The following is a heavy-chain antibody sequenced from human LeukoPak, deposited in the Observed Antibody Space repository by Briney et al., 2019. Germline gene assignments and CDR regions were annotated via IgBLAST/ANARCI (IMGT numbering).Heavy chain of an antibody. V-gene: IGHV1-69*06. Sequence: SVKVSCKASGGTFSSYAISWVRQAPGQGLEWMGGIIPIFGTANYAQKFQGRVTMTEDTSTDTAYMELSSLRSEDTAVYYCATMALYSSGLYWGQGTLVTVSS. CDR1: GGTFSSYA. CDR3: ATMALYSSGLY. D-gene: IGHD6-19*01. J-gene: IGHJ4*02. CDR2: IIPIFGTA.